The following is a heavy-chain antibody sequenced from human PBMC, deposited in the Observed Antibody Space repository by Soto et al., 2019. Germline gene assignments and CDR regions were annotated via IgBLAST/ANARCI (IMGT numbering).Heavy chain of an antibody. CDR2: ISYDGSNK. J-gene: IGHJ6*02. V-gene: IGHV3-30-3*01. D-gene: IGHD4-17*01. CDR3: ARWFFDGYGDYVDGMDV. CDR1: GFTFSSYA. Sequence: QVQLVESGGGVVQPGRSLRLSCAASGFTFSSYAMHWVRQAPGKGLEWVAVISYDGSNKYYADSVKGRFTISRDNSKNTLYLQMNSLRAEDTAVYYCARWFFDGYGDYVDGMDVWGQGTTVTVFS.